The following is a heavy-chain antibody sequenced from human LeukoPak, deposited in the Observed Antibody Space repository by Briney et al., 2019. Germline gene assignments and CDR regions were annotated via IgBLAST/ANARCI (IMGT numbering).Heavy chain of an antibody. CDR1: GGTFSSYA. CDR3: ARDWAALTYCGGDCYGGYFDY. D-gene: IGHD2-21*02. V-gene: IGHV1-69*05. Sequence: SVKVSCKAYGGTFSSYAISWVRQAPGQGLEWMGRIIPIFGTANYAQKFQGRVTITTDESTSTAYMELSSLRSEDTAVYYCARDWAALTYCGGDCYGGYFDYWGQGTLVTVSS. J-gene: IGHJ4*02. CDR2: IIPIFGTA.